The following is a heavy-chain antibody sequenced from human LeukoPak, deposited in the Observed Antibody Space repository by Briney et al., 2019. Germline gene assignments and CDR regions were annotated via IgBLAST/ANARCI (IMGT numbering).Heavy chain of an antibody. Sequence: GGSLRLSCAASGFTFSSYAMSWVRQAPGKGLEWVSAISGSGGSTYYADSVKGRFTISRDNSKNTLYLQMNSLGAEDTAVYYCAKPGLRYFDWLLKYWGQGTLVTVSS. V-gene: IGHV3-23*01. CDR1: GFTFSSYA. D-gene: IGHD3-9*01. CDR3: AKPGLRYFDWLLKY. CDR2: ISGSGGST. J-gene: IGHJ4*02.